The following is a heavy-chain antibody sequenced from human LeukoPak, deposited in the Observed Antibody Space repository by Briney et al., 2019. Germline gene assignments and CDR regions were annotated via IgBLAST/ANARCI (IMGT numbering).Heavy chain of an antibody. D-gene: IGHD3-22*01. J-gene: IGHJ3*02. Sequence: GSLRLSCAASGFTVGRIWMHWVRQAPGKGLEWVSRSEGDDSTTTYADSVKGRFTVSRDTAKNTLYLQMNSLRVEDTAVYYCAREDSSGAFDIWGQGTMVTVSS. CDR3: AREDSSGAFDI. V-gene: IGHV3-74*03. CDR1: GFTVGRIW. CDR2: SEGDDSTT.